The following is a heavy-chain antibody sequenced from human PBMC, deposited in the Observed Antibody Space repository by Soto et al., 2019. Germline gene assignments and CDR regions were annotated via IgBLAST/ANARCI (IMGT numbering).Heavy chain of an antibody. J-gene: IGHJ4*02. CDR2: IYHSGST. Sequence: QVQLQESGPGLVKPSGTLSLTCAVSGGSISSSNWWSWVRQPPGKGLEWIGEIYHSGSTNYNPSLKSRVTISVDKSKNQFCLKLSSVTAADTAVYYWARGEYDFWSGYRETNFDYWGQGTLVTVSS. CDR1: GGSISSSNW. CDR3: ARGEYDFWSGYRETNFDY. V-gene: IGHV4-4*02. D-gene: IGHD3-3*01.